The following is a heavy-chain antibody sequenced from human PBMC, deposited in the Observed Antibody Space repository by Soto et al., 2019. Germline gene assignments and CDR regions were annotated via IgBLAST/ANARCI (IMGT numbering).Heavy chain of an antibody. CDR1: GYTFTSYG. V-gene: IGHV1-18*04. J-gene: IGHJ6*02. D-gene: IGHD2-2*01. Sequence: ASVKVSCKASGYTFTSYGISWVRQAPGQWLEWMGWFSAYNGKTNYAQKLQGRVTITADESTSTAYMELSSLRSEDTAVYYCERGVRGSTYLYCSSTSCYYGMDVWGQGTTVTVSS. CDR3: ERGVRGSTYLYCSSTSCYYGMDV. CDR2: FSAYNGKT.